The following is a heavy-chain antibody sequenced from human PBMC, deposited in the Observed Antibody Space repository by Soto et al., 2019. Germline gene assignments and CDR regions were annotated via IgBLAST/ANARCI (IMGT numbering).Heavy chain of an antibody. Sequence: PSETLSLTCTVSGGSISSYYWSWIRQPPGKGLEWIGYIYYSGSTNYNPSLKSRVTISVDTSKNQFPLKLSSVTAADTAVYYCGRAFATVVVINKPSYNWFDPWGQGTLVTVSS. CDR1: GGSISSYY. D-gene: IGHD3-22*01. V-gene: IGHV4-59*01. CDR2: IYYSGST. J-gene: IGHJ5*02. CDR3: GRAFATVVVINKPSYNWFDP.